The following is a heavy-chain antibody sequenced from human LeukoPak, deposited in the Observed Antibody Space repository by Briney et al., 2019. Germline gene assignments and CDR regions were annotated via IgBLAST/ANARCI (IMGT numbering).Heavy chain of an antibody. CDR2: IIPIFGTA. CDR3: ARDAYYYDSSGYYSNWFDP. J-gene: IGHJ5*02. CDR1: GGTFSSYA. D-gene: IGHD3-22*01. V-gene: IGHV1-69*05. Sequence: ASVKVSCKASGGTFSSYAIIWVRQAPGQGLEWMGGIIPIFGTANYAQKFQGRVTITTDESTSKAYMELRSLRSEDTAVYYCARDAYYYDSSGYYSNWFDPWGQGTLVTVSS.